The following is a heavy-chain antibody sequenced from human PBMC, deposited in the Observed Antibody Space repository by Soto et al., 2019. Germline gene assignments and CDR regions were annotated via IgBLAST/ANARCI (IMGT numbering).Heavy chain of an antibody. CDR1: GFTFSNYG. Sequence: QVQLVESGGGVVQPGRSLRLSCAASGFTFSNYGMHWVRQAPGKGLEWVAIISYDGDNEYYADSVRGRLTISRDNFKNTLYLQTSRLRHEDTAVYYCAKDGGPVYCNSPGCSAKHFDYWGQGTLVTVSS. CDR3: AKDGGPVYCNSPGCSAKHFDY. V-gene: IGHV3-30*18. J-gene: IGHJ4*02. D-gene: IGHD2-2*01. CDR2: ISYDGDNE.